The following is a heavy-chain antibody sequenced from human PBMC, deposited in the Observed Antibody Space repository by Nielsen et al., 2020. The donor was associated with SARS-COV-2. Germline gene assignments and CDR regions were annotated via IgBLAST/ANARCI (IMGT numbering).Heavy chain of an antibody. D-gene: IGHD2-2*01. V-gene: IGHV3-23*01. Sequence: GESLKISCAASGFTFSSYAMSWVRQAPGKGLEWVSAISGSGGSTYYADSVKGRFTISRDNSKNTLYLQMNSLRAEDTAVYYCARSTITGYYYIDVWGKGTTVTVSS. J-gene: IGHJ6*03. CDR1: GFTFSSYA. CDR3: ARSTITGYYYIDV. CDR2: ISGSGGST.